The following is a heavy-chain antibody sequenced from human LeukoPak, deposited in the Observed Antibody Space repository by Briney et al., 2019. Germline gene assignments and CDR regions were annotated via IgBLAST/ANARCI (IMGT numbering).Heavy chain of an antibody. Sequence: SETLSLTCTVSGGSISDYYWSWIRQPPGKGLEWIGYIYYSGSTNYNPSLKSRVAISLDTSKNQFALKLSSVTAADTAVYYCARSIIGTRSKFDYWGQGTLVTASS. CDR2: IYYSGST. J-gene: IGHJ4*02. D-gene: IGHD1/OR15-1a*01. V-gene: IGHV4-59*08. CDR3: ARSIIGTRSKFDY. CDR1: GGSISDYY.